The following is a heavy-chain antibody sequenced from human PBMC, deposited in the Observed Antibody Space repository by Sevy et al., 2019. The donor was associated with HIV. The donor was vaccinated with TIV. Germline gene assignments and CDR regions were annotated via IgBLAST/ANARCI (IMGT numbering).Heavy chain of an antibody. CDR1: GFSFSSYW. J-gene: IGHJ4*02. D-gene: IGHD3-22*01. CDR2: IKQDESEK. Sequence: WGCLRLSCAASGFSFSSYWMHWVRQAPGKGLEWVANIKQDESEKYYVASVKGRFTISRDNAKNSVYLQMHSLRPEDTAIYYCARGNSGSFDYWGQGTLVSVSS. CDR3: ARGNSGSFDY. V-gene: IGHV3-7*04.